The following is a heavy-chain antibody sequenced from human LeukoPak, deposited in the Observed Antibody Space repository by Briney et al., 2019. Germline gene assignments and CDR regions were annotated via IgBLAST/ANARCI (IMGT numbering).Heavy chain of an antibody. Sequence: ASVKVSCKASGGTFSSYAISWVRQAPGQGLEWMGGIIPIFGTANYAQKFQGRVTITADESTSTAYMELSSLRSEDTAVYYCARGGGNVVVPAAIEENYAFDIWGQGTMVTVSS. CDR2: IIPIFGTA. J-gene: IGHJ3*02. V-gene: IGHV1-69*13. D-gene: IGHD2-2*02. CDR1: GGTFSSYA. CDR3: ARGGGNVVVPAAIEENYAFDI.